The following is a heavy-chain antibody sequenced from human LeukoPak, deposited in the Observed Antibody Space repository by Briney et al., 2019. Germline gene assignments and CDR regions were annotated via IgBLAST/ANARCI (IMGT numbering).Heavy chain of an antibody. CDR2: IYSGSGYI. CDR1: GFTFSIYT. V-gene: IGHV3-21*01. CDR3: AKDPNGDYIGAFDI. D-gene: IGHD4-17*01. J-gene: IGHJ3*02. Sequence: GGSLRLSCSASGFTFSIYTMNWVRQAPGKGLEWVSSIYSGSGYIHYADSVRGRFTISRDNAKNSLYLQMNSLRAEDTAVYYCAKDPNGDYIGAFDIWGQGTMVTVSS.